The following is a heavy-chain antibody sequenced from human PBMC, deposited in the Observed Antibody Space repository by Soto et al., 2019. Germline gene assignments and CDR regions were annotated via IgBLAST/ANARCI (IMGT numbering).Heavy chain of an antibody. Sequence: GGSLRLSCAASGFTFSSYWMSWVHQAPGKGLEWVANIKQDGSETYYVDSVRGRFIISRDNAKNSLYLQMSSLRAEDTAAYYCARIRRDGNTGYTMDVWGQGTTVTVSS. CDR3: ARIRRDGNTGYTMDV. CDR2: IKQDGSET. J-gene: IGHJ6*02. CDR1: GFTFSSYW. D-gene: IGHD5-12*01. V-gene: IGHV3-7*05.